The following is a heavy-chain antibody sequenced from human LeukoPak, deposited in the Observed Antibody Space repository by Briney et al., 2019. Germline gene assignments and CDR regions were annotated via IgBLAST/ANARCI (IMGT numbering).Heavy chain of an antibody. CDR3: GKDWKLDY. V-gene: IGHV3-23*01. CDR2: ISDDGGDT. CDR1: GFTFNNYA. J-gene: IGHJ4*02. D-gene: IGHD1-1*01. Sequence: GGSLRLSCAASGFTFNNYAMSWVRQAPGKGLEWVSAISDDGGDTKYADSVKGRFTISRDNSKNTLYLQMNSLRAEDTAIYYCGKDWKLDYWGQGTLVTVSS.